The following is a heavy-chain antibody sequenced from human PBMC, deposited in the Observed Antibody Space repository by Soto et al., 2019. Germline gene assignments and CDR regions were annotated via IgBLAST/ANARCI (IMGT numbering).Heavy chain of an antibody. D-gene: IGHD4-4*01. V-gene: IGHV4-59*01. J-gene: IGHJ3*02. CDR1: GGYISSYY. CDR2: IYYSGST. Sequence: QVQLQESGPGLVKPSETLSLTCTVSGGYISSYYWSWIRQPPGKGLEWIGYIYYSGSTNYNPSLKSRVTISVDTSKNQFSLKLSSVTAADTAVYYCARDLDTTVTISYMGAFDIWGQGTMVTVSS. CDR3: ARDLDTTVTISYMGAFDI.